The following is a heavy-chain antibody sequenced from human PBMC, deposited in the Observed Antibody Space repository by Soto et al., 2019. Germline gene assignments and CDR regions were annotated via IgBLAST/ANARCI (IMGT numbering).Heavy chain of an antibody. J-gene: IGHJ6*02. D-gene: IGHD1-1*01. Sequence: SETLSLTCTVTGGSMTTGDQYWTWIRHRPGEGLEWFGYINHRGSLYYNPSLEGRVSMSVDTSKNQFSLNLSSVTAADTAVYYCARELPQRQGRNMDVWGQGTTVTVSS. CDR3: ARELPQRQGRNMDV. CDR1: GGSMTTGDQY. V-gene: IGHV4-31*03. CDR2: INHRGSL.